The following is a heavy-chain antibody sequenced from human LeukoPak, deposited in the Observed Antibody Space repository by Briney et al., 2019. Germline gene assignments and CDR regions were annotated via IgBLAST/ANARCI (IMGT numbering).Heavy chain of an antibody. CDR1: GGTFSSYT. CDR3: ASGPIVVVPAAIRYYGMTS. CDR2: IIPILGIA. Sequence: ASVKVSCKASGGTFSSYTISWVRQAPGQGLEWMGRIIPILGIANYAQKFQGRVTITADKSTSTAYMELSSLRSEDTAVYYCASGPIVVVPAAIRYYGMTSGAKGPRSPSP. J-gene: IGHJ6*02. V-gene: IGHV1-69*02. D-gene: IGHD2-2*01.